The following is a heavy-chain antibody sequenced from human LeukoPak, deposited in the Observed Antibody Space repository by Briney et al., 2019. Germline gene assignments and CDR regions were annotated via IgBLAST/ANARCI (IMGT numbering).Heavy chain of an antibody. D-gene: IGHD2-2*02. CDR1: GFTFSSYA. J-gene: IGHJ6*02. V-gene: IGHV3-23*01. CDR3: AVVPAAILGYYYYGMDV. Sequence: GGSLRLSCAASGFTFSSYAMSWVRQAPGRGLEWVSAISGSGGSTYYADSVKGRFTISRDNSKNTLYLQMNSLRAEDTAVYYCAVVPAAILGYYYYGMDVWGQGTTVTVSS. CDR2: ISGSGGST.